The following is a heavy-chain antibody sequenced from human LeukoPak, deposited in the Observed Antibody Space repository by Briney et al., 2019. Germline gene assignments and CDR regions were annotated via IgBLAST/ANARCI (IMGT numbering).Heavy chain of an antibody. CDR2: INHSGST. Sequence: PSETLSLTCAVYGGSFSGYYWSWIRQPPGKGLEWIGEINHSGSTNYNPSLKSRVTISVDTSKNQFSPKLSSVTAADTAVYYCARCTMVRGVIFRDNQRGAKVKSYYFDYWGQGTLVTVSS. V-gene: IGHV4-34*01. CDR1: GGSFSGYY. CDR3: ARCTMVRGVIFRDNQRGAKVKSYYFDY. J-gene: IGHJ4*02. D-gene: IGHD3-10*01.